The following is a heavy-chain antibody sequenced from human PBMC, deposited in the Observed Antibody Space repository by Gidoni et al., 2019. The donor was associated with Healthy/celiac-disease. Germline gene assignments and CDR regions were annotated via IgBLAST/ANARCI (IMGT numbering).Heavy chain of an antibody. V-gene: IGHV4-4*02. CDR3: ARGGYRQQLARGSFDY. CDR2: IYHSGST. J-gene: IGHJ4*02. CDR1: GGPISSSNW. D-gene: IGHD6-13*01. Sequence: QVQLQESGPGLVKPSGTLSLTCAVSGGPISSSNWWSWVRQPPGKGLAWIGAIYHSGSTNYNPSLKSRVTISVDKSKNQFSLKLSSVTAADTAVYYCARGGYRQQLARGSFDYWGQGTLVTVSS.